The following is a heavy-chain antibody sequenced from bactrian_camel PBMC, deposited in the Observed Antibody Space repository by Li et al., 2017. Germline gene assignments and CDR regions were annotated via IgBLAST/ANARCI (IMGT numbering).Heavy chain of an antibody. J-gene: IGHJ4*01. V-gene: IGHV3S28*01. CDR3: AADRRLYLGCRPRLDYTG. CDR1: AYTYINNC. Sequence: VQAGGSLTLSCAANAYTYINNCMGWFRQAPGKEREGVASIYTGNGTAYYDDSMKGRFTISQNNAERTITLQMNNLKPEDTAVYYCAADRRLYLGCRPRLDYTGWGQGTQVTVS. D-gene: IGHD3*01. CDR2: IYTGNGTA.